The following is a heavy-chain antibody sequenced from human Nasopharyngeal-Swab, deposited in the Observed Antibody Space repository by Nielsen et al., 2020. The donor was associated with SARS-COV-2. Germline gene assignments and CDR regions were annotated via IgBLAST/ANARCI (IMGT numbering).Heavy chain of an antibody. Sequence: GESLKISCAASGFTFSSYAMHWVRQAPGKGLEWVAVISYDGSNKYYADSVKGRFTISRDNFKNTLYLQMNSLRAEDTAVYYCARGTYGDYQYYFDYWGQGTLVTVSS. D-gene: IGHD4-17*01. CDR3: ARGTYGDYQYYFDY. CDR1: GFTFSSYA. J-gene: IGHJ4*02. V-gene: IGHV3-30-3*01. CDR2: ISYDGSNK.